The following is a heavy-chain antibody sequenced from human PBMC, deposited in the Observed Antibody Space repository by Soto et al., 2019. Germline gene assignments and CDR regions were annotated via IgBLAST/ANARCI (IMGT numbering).Heavy chain of an antibody. CDR1: GGSNNNVNYY. V-gene: IGHV4-39*01. J-gene: IGHJ5*02. CDR2: IYFSGST. Sequence: QVQLRESGPGLVKPSEALSLTCTVSGGSNNNVNYYWAWIRQPPGKGLEWIGSIYFSGSTYYSPSLKSRVTMSFDTPKNQFSLRLNSVTAPDTAVYYCARNEYDMLLKWFDPWGQGTLVTVSS. CDR3: ARNEYDMLLKWFDP. D-gene: IGHD3-16*01.